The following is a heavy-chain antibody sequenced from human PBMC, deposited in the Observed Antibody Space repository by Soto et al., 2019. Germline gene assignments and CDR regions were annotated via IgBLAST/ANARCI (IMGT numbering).Heavy chain of an antibody. Sequence: GASVKVSCKASGGTFSSYAISWVRQAPGQGLEWMGWMNPNSGNTGYAQKFQGRVTMTRNTSIRTAYMELSSLRSEDTAVYYCARGRHAFDIWGQGTMVTVSS. V-gene: IGHV1-8*02. CDR2: MNPNSGNT. CDR1: GGTFSSYA. J-gene: IGHJ3*02. CDR3: ARGRHAFDI.